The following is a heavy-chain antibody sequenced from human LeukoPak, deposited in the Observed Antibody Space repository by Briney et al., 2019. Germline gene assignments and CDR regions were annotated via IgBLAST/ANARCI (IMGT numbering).Heavy chain of an antibody. CDR2: ISGSGGST. V-gene: IGHV3-23*01. J-gene: IGHJ3*02. D-gene: IGHD1-26*01. CDR3: AKRLVGAKDAFDI. CDR1: KFIFSSHW. Sequence: PGGSLRLSCEASKFIFSSHWMTWVRQAPGKGLEWVSAISGSGGSTYYADSVKGRFTISRDNSKNTLYLQMNSLRAEDTAVYYCAKRLVGAKDAFDIWGQGTMVTVSS.